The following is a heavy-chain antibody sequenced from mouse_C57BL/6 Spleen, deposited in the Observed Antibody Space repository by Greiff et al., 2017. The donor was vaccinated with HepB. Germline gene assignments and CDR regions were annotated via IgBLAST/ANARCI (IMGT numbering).Heavy chain of an antibody. V-gene: IGHV5-17*01. CDR1: GFTFSDYG. J-gene: IGHJ3*01. CDR2: ISSGSSTI. CDR3: ARDYGSPWFAY. Sequence: DVMLVESGGGLVKPGGSLKLSCAASGFTFSDYGMHWVRQAPEKGLEWVAYISSGSSTIYYADTVKGRFTISRDNAKNTLFLQMTSLRSEDTAVYYCARDYGSPWFAYWGQGTLVTVSA. D-gene: IGHD1-1*01.